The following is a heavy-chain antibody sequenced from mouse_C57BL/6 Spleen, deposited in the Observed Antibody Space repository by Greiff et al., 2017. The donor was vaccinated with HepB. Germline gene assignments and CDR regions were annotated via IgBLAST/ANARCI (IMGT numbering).Heavy chain of an antibody. CDR1: GYTFTDYY. V-gene: IGHV1-19*01. CDR3: ARERPMTTVAPYYFDY. J-gene: IGHJ2*01. D-gene: IGHD1-1*01. Sequence: VQLQQSGPVLVKPGASVKMSCKASGYTFTDYYMNWVKQSHGKSLEWIGVINPYNGGTSYNQKFKGKATLTVDKSSSTAYMELNSLTSEDSAVYYCARERPMTTVAPYYFDYWGQGTTLTVSS. CDR2: INPYNGGT.